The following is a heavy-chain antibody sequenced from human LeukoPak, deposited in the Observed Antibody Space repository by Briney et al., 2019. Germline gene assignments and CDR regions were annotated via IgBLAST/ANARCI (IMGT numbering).Heavy chain of an antibody. Sequence: PSETLSLTCTVSGGSFSSYYWSWIRQPAGKGLEWIGRIYTSGSTNYNPSLKSRVTMSVDTSKNQFSLKLSSVNAADTAVYYCARGSYYDSSGYYGGWYFDLWGRGTLVTVSS. V-gene: IGHV4-4*07. J-gene: IGHJ2*01. CDR3: ARGSYYDSSGYYGGWYFDL. CDR1: GGSFSSYY. D-gene: IGHD3-22*01. CDR2: IYTSGST.